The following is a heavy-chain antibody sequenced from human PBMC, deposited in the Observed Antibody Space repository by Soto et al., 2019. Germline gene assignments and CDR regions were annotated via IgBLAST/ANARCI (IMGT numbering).Heavy chain of an antibody. CDR2: IYYSGNT. CDR3: ARYGSATGGNDY. V-gene: IGHV4-39*01. Sequence: QLQLQESGPGLVKPSETLSLTCTVSGGSISSSSHYWGWIRQPPGKGLEWIGNIYYSGNTNYNPSLKSRVTISVDTSKDQFSLKLSSVTAADTSVYYCARYGSATGGNDYWGQGILVTVSS. D-gene: IGHD3-10*01. J-gene: IGHJ4*02. CDR1: GGSISSSSHY.